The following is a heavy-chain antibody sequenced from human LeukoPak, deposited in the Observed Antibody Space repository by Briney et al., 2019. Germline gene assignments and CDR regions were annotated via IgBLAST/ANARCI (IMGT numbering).Heavy chain of an antibody. D-gene: IGHD2-15*01. CDR1: GYSISSGYY. V-gene: IGHV4-38-2*02. CDR2: IYHSGST. CDR3: ARDGGCSGGSCYRTYYYYYVDV. J-gene: IGHJ6*03. Sequence: SETLSLTCTVSGYSISSGYYWGWIRQPPGKGLEWIGSIYHSGSTYYNPSLKSRVTISVDTSKNQFSLKLSSVTAADTAVYYCARDGGCSGGSCYRTYYYYYVDVWGKGTTVTVSS.